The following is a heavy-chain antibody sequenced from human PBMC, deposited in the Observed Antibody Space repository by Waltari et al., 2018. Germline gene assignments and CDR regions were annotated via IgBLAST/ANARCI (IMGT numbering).Heavy chain of an antibody. Sequence: EVHLVESGGGLVKPGGSLGRSCAASGFTVGPYWMPWVRQAPGKGLEWLANIKGDGSQKNYVDSVKGRFTISRDTANNSLYLQMNSLRAEDTAVYYCARDPHYSNFDYWGQGTLVTVSS. V-gene: IGHV3-7*01. J-gene: IGHJ4*02. CDR3: ARDPHYSNFDY. CDR1: GFTVGPYW. CDR2: IKGDGSQK. D-gene: IGHD4-4*01.